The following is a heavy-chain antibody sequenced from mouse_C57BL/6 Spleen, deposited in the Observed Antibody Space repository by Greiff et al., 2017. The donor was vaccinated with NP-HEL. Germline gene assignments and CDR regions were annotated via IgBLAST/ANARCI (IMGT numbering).Heavy chain of an antibody. CDR1: GYSFTGYF. V-gene: IGHV1-20*01. CDR3: ESEERAYGNYAVYYAMDY. Sequence: VQLQQSGPELVKPGDSVKISCKASGYSFTGYFMNWVMQSHGKSLEWIGRINPYNGDTFYNQKFKGKATLTVDKSSSTANKEIRSMTSEDSAVYYCESEERAYGNYAVYYAMDYWGKGTSVTVAS. D-gene: IGHD2-1*01. J-gene: IGHJ4*01. CDR2: INPYNGDT.